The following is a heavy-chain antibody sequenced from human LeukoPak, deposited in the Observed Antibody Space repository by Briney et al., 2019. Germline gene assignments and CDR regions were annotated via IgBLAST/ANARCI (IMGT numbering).Heavy chain of an antibody. D-gene: IGHD2-15*01. Sequence: GGSLRLSCAASGFTFSSYAMHWVRRAPGKGLEYVSAVRRNGGSTDYANSVKGRFTISRDNSKNTLYLQMGSLRAEDMAVYYCARAVIGYCSGGSCSPHFDYWGQGTLVTVSS. J-gene: IGHJ4*02. CDR1: GFTFSSYA. CDR3: ARAVIGYCSGGSCSPHFDY. CDR2: VRRNGGST. V-gene: IGHV3-64*01.